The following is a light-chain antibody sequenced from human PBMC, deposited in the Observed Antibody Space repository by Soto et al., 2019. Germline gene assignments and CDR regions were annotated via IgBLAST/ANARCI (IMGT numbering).Light chain of an antibody. CDR2: DVS. V-gene: IGKV1-5*01. CDR1: QTVERW. J-gene: IGKJ1*01. CDR3: QQYKDYVWT. Sequence: DIQMTQSPSTLPASVGDRVTISCRASQTVERWLAWYQQKPGKAPNLLISDVSSLERGVPSRFSGSGSATEFTLTISGLQSDDCATYYCQQYKDYVWTFGQGTKV.